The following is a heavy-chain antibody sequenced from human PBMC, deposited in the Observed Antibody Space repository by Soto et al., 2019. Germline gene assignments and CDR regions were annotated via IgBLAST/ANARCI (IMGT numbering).Heavy chain of an antibody. D-gene: IGHD3-22*01. V-gene: IGHV4-30-4*01. CDR3: AGESNLYYDSSGLDY. Sequence: PSETLSLTCTVSGGSISSGDYYWSWIRQPPGKGLEWIGYIYYSGSTYYNPSLKSRVTISVDTSKNQFSLKLSSVTAADTAVYYCAGESNLYYDSSGLDYWGQGTLVTVSS. J-gene: IGHJ4*02. CDR1: GGSISSGDYY. CDR2: IYYSGST.